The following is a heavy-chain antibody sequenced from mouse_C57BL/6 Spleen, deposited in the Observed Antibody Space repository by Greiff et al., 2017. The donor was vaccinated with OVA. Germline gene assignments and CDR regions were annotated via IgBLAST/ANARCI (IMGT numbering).Heavy chain of an antibody. CDR3: ANGNYTWYFDV. V-gene: IGHV14-2*01. D-gene: IGHD2-1*01. CDR2: IDPEDGET. J-gene: IGHJ1*03. Sequence: VTLKVSGAELVKPGASVKLSCTASGFNINDYYMHWVKQRTEQGLEWIGRIDPEDGETKYAPKFQGKATITADTSSNTAYLQLSSLTSEDTAVYYCANGNYTWYFDVWGTGTTVTVSS. CDR1: GFNINDYY.